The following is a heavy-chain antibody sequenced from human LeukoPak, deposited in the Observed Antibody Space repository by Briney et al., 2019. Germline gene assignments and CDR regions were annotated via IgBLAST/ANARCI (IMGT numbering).Heavy chain of an antibody. V-gene: IGHV3-23*01. CDR3: AKDHEGVVVVAASPFDY. J-gene: IGHJ4*02. CDR2: ISGSGGST. D-gene: IGHD2-15*01. Sequence: GGSLRLSCAASGFTFSSYAMSWVRQAPGKGLEWVSAISGSGGSTYYADSVKGRFTISRDNSKNTLYLQMDSLRAEDTAVYYCAKDHEGVVVVAASPFDYWGQGTLVTVSS. CDR1: GFTFSSYA.